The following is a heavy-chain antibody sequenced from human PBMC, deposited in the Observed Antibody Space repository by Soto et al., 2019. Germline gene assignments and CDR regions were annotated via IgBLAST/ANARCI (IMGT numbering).Heavy chain of an antibody. J-gene: IGHJ6*02. V-gene: IGHV1-18*01. Sequence: QVQLVQSGAEVKKPGASVKVSCKASGYTFTSYGISWVRQAPGQGLEWMGWISAYNGNTNYAQKLQGRVTMTTDTSTSTAYMDLRSMRSDDTAVYYCASRRRRIAAAGTYYYYGMDVWGQGTTVTVSS. CDR1: GYTFTSYG. CDR3: ASRRRRIAAAGTYYYYGMDV. D-gene: IGHD6-13*01. CDR2: ISAYNGNT.